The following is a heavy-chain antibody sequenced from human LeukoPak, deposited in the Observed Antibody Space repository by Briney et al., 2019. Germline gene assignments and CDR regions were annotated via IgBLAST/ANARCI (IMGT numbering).Heavy chain of an antibody. D-gene: IGHD6-13*01. CDR2: ISSSGSTI. J-gene: IGHJ4*02. CDR1: GFTFSDYY. Sequence: GGSLRLSCAASGFTFSDYYMSWIRQAPGKGLEWVSYISSSGSTIYYADSVKGRFTIPRDNAKNSLYLQMNSLRAEDTAVYYCARLERESSSWPIDYWGQGTLVTVSS. V-gene: IGHV3-11*01. CDR3: ARLERESSSWPIDY.